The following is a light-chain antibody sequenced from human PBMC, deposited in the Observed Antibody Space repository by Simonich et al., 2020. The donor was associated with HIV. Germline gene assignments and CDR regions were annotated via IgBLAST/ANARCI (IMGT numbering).Light chain of an antibody. CDR3: QQYNNWPYT. J-gene: IGKJ2*01. CDR1: QSVSSN. V-gene: IGKV3-15*01. CDR2: GAS. Sequence: EIVMTQSPATLSVSPGERTTHSCRASQSVSSNLAWYQQKPGQAPRLLSYGASTRATGIPARFSGSGSGTEFTLTISSLQSEDFAVYYCQQYNNWPYTFGQGTKLDIK.